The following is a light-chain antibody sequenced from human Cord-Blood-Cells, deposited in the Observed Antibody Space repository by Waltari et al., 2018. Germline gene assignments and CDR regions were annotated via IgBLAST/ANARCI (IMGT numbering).Light chain of an antibody. V-gene: IGKV1-39*01. Sequence: DIQMTQSPSSLSASVRDRVTITCRASQSISSYLNWYQQKPGKAPKLLIYAASSLQSGVPSRFSGSGSGTDFTLTISSLQPEDFATYYCQQSYSMVTFGQGTKVEIK. CDR2: AAS. J-gene: IGKJ1*01. CDR3: QQSYSMVT. CDR1: QSISSY.